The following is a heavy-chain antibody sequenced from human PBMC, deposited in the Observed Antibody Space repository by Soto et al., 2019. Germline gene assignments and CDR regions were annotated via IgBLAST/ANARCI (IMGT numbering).Heavy chain of an antibody. CDR3: ARYLSAVAGSQAFDL. J-gene: IGHJ3*01. V-gene: IGHV1-69*08. D-gene: IGHD6-19*01. CDR2: IVPLLGTT. CDR1: GDSFSRYT. Sequence: QVQLVHSGAAVEKPGSAVKICCKASGDSFSRYTLSWMRQAPGHGLECMGRIVPLLGTTNYAQKFQGSVTFTADKSTSTVYMEVRSFRSEDTALYYCARYLSAVAGSQAFDLWGQGTMVIVSS.